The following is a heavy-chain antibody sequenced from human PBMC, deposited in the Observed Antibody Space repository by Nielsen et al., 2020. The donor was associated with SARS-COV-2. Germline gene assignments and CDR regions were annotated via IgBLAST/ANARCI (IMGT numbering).Heavy chain of an antibody. CDR3: ARGPHKVRGFIVSRSFDY. CDR1: GGSISTFY. J-gene: IGHJ4*02. V-gene: IGHV4-30-4*02. Sequence: SETLSLTCTVSGGSISTFYWSWIRQPPGKGLEWIGYIYYSGSTYYNPYLKSRVTISVDTSKNQFSLKLSSVTAADTAVYYCARGPHKVRGFIVSRSFDYWAQGTLVTVSS. D-gene: IGHD3-10*01. CDR2: IYYSGST.